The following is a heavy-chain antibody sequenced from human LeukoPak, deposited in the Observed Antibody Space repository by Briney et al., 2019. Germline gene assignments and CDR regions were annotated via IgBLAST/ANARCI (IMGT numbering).Heavy chain of an antibody. J-gene: IGHJ4*02. CDR2: ISYDGIDK. D-gene: IGHD3-3*01. CDR3: ARDSRWYYDFWSGDSYYFDH. Sequence: QTGGSLRLSCAASGFTFSHYAMHWVRQAPGMGLEWVAVISYDGIDKYYADSVKGRFTLSRDNSKNTLYVQMNSLRGEDTAVYYCARDSRWYYDFWSGDSYYFDHWGQGTLVTVSS. CDR1: GFTFSHYA. V-gene: IGHV3-30*04.